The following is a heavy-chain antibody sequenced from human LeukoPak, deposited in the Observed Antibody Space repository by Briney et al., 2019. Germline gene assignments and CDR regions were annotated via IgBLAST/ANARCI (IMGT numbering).Heavy chain of an antibody. V-gene: IGHV4-39*07. CDR2: VYYSGIT. Sequence: SETLSLTCAVSGGSISRTTYYWGWIRQPPGKGLEWIGSVYYSGITYYNPSLKSRVSISVDTSKNQFSLKLNSVTAADTAVYYCARIAAAAWHFDLWGRGTLVSVSS. J-gene: IGHJ2*01. CDR3: ARIAAAAWHFDL. D-gene: IGHD6-13*01. CDR1: GGSISRTTYY.